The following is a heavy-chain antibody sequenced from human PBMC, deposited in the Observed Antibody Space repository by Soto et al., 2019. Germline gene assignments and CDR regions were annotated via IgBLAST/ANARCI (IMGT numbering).Heavy chain of an antibody. CDR1: GGSISRYY. Sequence: QVKLQESGPGLVKPSETLSLTCTVSGGSISRYYWTWIRQPPGKGLEWIGYMSYSGSTNNNPSLKSPVTISVDTSKNQFSPKLSSLTAADTAVYYCARAPPVXVGPYYFDYWGQGTLITVSS. V-gene: IGHV4-59*01. CDR2: MSYSGST. D-gene: IGHD2-2*01. J-gene: IGHJ4*02. CDR3: ARAPPVXVGPYYFDY.